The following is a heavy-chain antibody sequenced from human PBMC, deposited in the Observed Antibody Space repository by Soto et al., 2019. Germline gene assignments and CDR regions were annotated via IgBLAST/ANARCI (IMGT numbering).Heavy chain of an antibody. Sequence: PGGSLRLSCVGSGFTFSTYSINWVRQAPGKGLEWVSSTSSRSDIYYADSVKGRFTISRDNAKNSVSLQMNSPRAEDTAVYYCAREYTAWPLAYGLDVWGQGTTVTVS. CDR1: GFTFSTYS. V-gene: IGHV3-21*01. CDR3: AREYTAWPLAYGLDV. CDR2: TSSRSDI. D-gene: IGHD2-2*02. J-gene: IGHJ6*02.